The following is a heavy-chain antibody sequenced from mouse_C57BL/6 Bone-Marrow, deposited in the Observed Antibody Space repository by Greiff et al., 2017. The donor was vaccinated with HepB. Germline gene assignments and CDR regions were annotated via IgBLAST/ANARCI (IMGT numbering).Heavy chain of an antibody. CDR3: VKAVAYVSSYTWFAY. Sequence: EVKLMESGGGLVQPGASLRLSCAASGFTFTDYQMSWVRQPPGKAPAWLALIRNNDNGYTTEYNVSIKGRFTITRDNSQNILYLQMNTMRAEDSATYYCVKAVAYVSSYTWFAYWGQGTLVTVSA. CDR2: IRNNDNGYTT. CDR1: GFTFTDYQ. D-gene: IGHD1-1*01. V-gene: IGHV7-4*01. J-gene: IGHJ3*01.